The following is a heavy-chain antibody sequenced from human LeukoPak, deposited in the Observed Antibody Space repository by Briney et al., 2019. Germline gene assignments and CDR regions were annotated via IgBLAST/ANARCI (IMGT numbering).Heavy chain of an antibody. D-gene: IGHD4-11*01. CDR2: IWSDGSDT. CDR3: AKDAQRGFDYSNSLQN. CDR1: GFTFSHYC. J-gene: IGHJ1*01. V-gene: IGHV3-33*06. Sequence: GGSLRLSCAASGFTFSHYCMHWVRQTPGAGLEWVAVIWSDGSDTYYAITVKGRFTISRDNSKNSLFLQMNSMRAEDTAVYYCAKDAQRGFDYSNSLQNWGQGILVTVSS.